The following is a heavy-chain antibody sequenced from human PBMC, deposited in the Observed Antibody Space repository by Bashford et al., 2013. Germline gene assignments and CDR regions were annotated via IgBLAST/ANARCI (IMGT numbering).Heavy chain of an antibody. Sequence: GESLKISCKGSGYSFSNYWIGWVRQMPGKGLEWMGIIYAGDSETRYSPSFQGHVTISVDKSISTAYLQWRSLKASDTGMYYCARRIDGFDIWGQGTMVTVSS. CDR3: ARRIDGFDI. J-gene: IGHJ3*02. V-gene: IGHV5-51*01. CDR1: GYSFSNYW. CDR2: IYAGDSET.